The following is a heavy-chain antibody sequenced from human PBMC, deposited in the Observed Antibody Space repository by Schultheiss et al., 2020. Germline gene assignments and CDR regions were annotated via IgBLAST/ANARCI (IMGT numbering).Heavy chain of an antibody. Sequence: GGSLRLSCAASGFTFSSYGMHWVRQAPGKGLEWVAVISYDGSNKYYADSVKGRFTISRDNSKNTLYLQMNSLRAEDTAVYYCARHPGNSRGGVYFDYWGQGNLGTVSS. CDR3: ARHPGNSRGGVYFDY. V-gene: IGHV3-30*03. CDR1: GFTFSSYG. D-gene: IGHD6-13*01. CDR2: ISYDGSNK. J-gene: IGHJ4*02.